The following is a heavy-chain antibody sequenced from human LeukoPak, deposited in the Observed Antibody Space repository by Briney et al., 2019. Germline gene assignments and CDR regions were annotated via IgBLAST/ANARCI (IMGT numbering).Heavy chain of an antibody. CDR3: AKDGESGIQYTQGYFDY. CDR2: IRYVGCNK. Sequence: PGGSQRLSWAASGFCFSDYAIYWVRQPAGTGLEWVPFIRYVGCNKIHADSVKGRFTISRDNSYNAVYLQMTGLRAEDTAVYYCAKDGESGIQYTQGYFDYWGQGTLVTVSS. V-gene: IGHV3-30*02. CDR1: GFCFSDYA. D-gene: IGHD1-1*01. J-gene: IGHJ4*02.